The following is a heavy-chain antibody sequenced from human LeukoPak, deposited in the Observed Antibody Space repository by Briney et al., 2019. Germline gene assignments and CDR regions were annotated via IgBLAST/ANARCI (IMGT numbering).Heavy chain of an antibody. D-gene: IGHD3-10*01. V-gene: IGHV1-2*04. J-gene: IGHJ4*02. Sequence: ASVKVSCKASGYTFTGYYMHWVRQAPGQGLEWMGWINPNSGGTNYAQKFQGWVTMTRDTSISTAYMELSRLRSDGTAVYYCARDPGRGSGSRYFDYWGQGTLVTVSS. CDR2: INPNSGGT. CDR3: ARDPGRGSGSRYFDY. CDR1: GYTFTGYY.